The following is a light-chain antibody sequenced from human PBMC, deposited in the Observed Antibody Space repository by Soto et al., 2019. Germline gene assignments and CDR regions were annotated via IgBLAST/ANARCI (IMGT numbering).Light chain of an antibody. CDR3: QLYGGSHMFS. CDR1: QSISSSY. V-gene: IGKV3-20*01. Sequence: EIVLTQSPGTLSLSPGEGGTLSCRASQSISSSYLAWYQQKPGQSPRLLIYAASSRATGIPDRFSGSGSGTNVTLTIISLEHDDFAVYYCQLYGGSHMFSFGQGTKLEIK. CDR2: AAS. J-gene: IGKJ2*01.